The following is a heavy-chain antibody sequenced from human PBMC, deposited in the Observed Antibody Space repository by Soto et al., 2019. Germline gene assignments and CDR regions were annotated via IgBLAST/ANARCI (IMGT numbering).Heavy chain of an antibody. D-gene: IGHD3-16*01. CDR3: AMVDNYVTPTPHDV. V-gene: IGHV1-18*01. J-gene: IGHJ6*02. CDR2: ISPYSGNT. Sequence: QVQLVQSGDEVRKPGSSVKVSCKASGYIFVNYGIAWVRQAPGQGLEWVGWISPYSGNTHYASKVQGRLTMTTDTSTRTYYMELGIMTSDDTAVYYCAMVDNYVTPTPHDVWGQGTTVTVSS. CDR1: GYIFVNYG.